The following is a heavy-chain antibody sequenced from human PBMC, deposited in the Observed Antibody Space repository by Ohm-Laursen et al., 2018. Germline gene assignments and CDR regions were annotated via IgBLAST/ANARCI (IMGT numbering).Heavy chain of an antibody. CDR3: ARGSAAAVYFDY. D-gene: IGHD6-25*01. Sequence: SQTLSLTCTVSGGSISSGGYYWTWIRQHPGKGLEWIGYIYYSGVTYYNPSLKSLVTISVDTSKNQFSLKLNSVTAADTAVYYCARGSAAAVYFDYWGQGTLVTVSS. CDR1: GGSISSGGYY. V-gene: IGHV4-31*01. J-gene: IGHJ4*02. CDR2: IYYSGVT.